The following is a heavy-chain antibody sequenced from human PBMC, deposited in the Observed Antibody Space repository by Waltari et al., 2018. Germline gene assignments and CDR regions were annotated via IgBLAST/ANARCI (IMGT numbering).Heavy chain of an antibody. V-gene: IGHV4-61*02. CDR3: ARSPYCSKANCYVDWFDP. CDR1: GGSISSGTYY. J-gene: IGHJ5*02. CDR2: IYVTGST. D-gene: IGHD2-2*01. Sequence: QVQLQESGPGLVKPSQTLSLTCAVSGGSISSGTYYWNWIRPPAGQVLEWIGRIYVTGSTGYNPSRKSRVPISQDASKNEFSLELNSVTAADTAVYYCARSPYCSKANCYVDWFDPWGQGALVIVSS.